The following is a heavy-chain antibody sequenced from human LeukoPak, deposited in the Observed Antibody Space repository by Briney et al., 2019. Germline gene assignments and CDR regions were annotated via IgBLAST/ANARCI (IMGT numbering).Heavy chain of an antibody. Sequence: SGGSLGLSCAASGFTFSSYEMNWVRQAPGKGLEWVSYISSSGSTIYYADSVKGRFTISRDNAKNSLYLQMNSLRAEDTAVYYCARDPPPLAAARTPARYGMDVWGQGTTVTVSS. CDR2: ISSSGSTI. D-gene: IGHD6-13*01. V-gene: IGHV3-48*03. CDR3: ARDPPPLAAARTPARYGMDV. J-gene: IGHJ6*02. CDR1: GFTFSSYE.